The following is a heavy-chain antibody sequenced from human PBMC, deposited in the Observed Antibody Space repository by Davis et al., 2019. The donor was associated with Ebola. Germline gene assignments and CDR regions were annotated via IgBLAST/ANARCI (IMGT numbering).Heavy chain of an antibody. CDR3: ARHSSGDGYIAHFDY. J-gene: IGHJ4*02. CDR2: IDPSDSYT. D-gene: IGHD5-24*01. CDR1: GYSFTSYW. Sequence: GESLKISCKGSGYSFTSYWISWVRQMPGKGLEWMGRIDPSDSYTNYSPSFQGHVTVSADKSISTAYLQWSSLKASDTAMYYCARHSSGDGYIAHFDYWGQGTLVTVSS. V-gene: IGHV5-10-1*01.